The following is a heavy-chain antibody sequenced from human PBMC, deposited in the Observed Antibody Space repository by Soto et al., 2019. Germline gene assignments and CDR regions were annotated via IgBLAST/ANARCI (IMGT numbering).Heavy chain of an antibody. V-gene: IGHV1-2*02. CDR1: GYTFTGYY. CDR2: INPNSGGT. CDR3: ARGSKYYDFWSGYYTGRDYHYGMDV. Sequence: QVQLVQSGAEVKKPGASVKVSCKASGYTFTGYYMHWVRQAPGQGLEWMGWINPNSGGTNYAQKFQGRVIMTRDTSISTAYMELSRLRSDDTAVYYCARGSKYYDFWSGYYTGRDYHYGMDVWGQGTTVTVS. J-gene: IGHJ6*02. D-gene: IGHD3-3*01.